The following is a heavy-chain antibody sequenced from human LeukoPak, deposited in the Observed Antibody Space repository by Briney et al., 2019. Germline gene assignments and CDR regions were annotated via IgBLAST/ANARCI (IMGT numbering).Heavy chain of an antibody. CDR3: ARRLTYCSTTSCSYFDY. V-gene: IGHV5-51*01. Sequence: ESLQISCQGSGYSFTSYWIGWVRQMPGKGLEWMGIIYPGDSDTRYSPSFQGQVTISADKSLSTAHLQWSSLKASDTAMYYCARRLTYCSTTSCSYFDYWGQGTLVTVSS. D-gene: IGHD2-2*01. J-gene: IGHJ4*02. CDR1: GYSFTSYW. CDR2: IYPGDSDT.